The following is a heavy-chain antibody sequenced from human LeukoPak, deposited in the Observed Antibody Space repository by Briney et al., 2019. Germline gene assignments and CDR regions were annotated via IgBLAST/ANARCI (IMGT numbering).Heavy chain of an antibody. CDR1: GFTFSSYA. CDR2: IRGSGGST. Sequence: PGGSLRLSCAASGFTFSSYAMSWVRQAPGKGLEWVSAIRGSGGSTYYADSVNGRFTISRDISKNTLYLQMNSLRAEDTAVYYRAKAPPSSYSCYYGMDVWGQGTTVTVSS. D-gene: IGHD6-13*01. J-gene: IGHJ6*02. CDR3: AKAPPSSYSCYYGMDV. V-gene: IGHV3-23*01.